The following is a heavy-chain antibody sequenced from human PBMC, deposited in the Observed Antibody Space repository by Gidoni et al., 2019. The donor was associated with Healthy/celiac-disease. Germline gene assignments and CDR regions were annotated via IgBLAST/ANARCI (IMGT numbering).Heavy chain of an antibody. CDR1: GFTFSSYS. J-gene: IGHJ6*02. CDR2: ISSSSSYR. V-gene: IGHV3-21*01. CDR3: AREPPDSFGMYV. Sequence: EVQLVESGGGLVKPGGSLRLCCAASGFTFSSYSMNWIRQVPWKGLYWVSYISSSSSYRYYAHSVKCRFTISRDNAKNSRYLQMNSLRAEDTAVYYCAREPPDSFGMYVWGQGTTVTVSS.